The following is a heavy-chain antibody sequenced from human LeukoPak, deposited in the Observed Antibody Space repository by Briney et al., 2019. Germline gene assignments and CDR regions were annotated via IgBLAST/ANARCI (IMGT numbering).Heavy chain of an antibody. J-gene: IGHJ4*02. CDR1: GFTFSSYA. V-gene: IGHV3-23*01. Sequence: GGSLRLSCAASGFTFSSYAMSWVRQAPGKGLEWVSTISGSGGSTYYADSVKGRFTVSRDNSKNTLYLQMNSLKAEDTAVYYCAKDSRISGSYSGFDYWGQGTLVTVSS. D-gene: IGHD1-26*01. CDR3: AKDSRISGSYSGFDY. CDR2: ISGSGGST.